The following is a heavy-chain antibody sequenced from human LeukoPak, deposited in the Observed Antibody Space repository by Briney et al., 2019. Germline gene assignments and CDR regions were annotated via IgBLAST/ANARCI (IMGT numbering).Heavy chain of an antibody. D-gene: IGHD5-24*01. Sequence: GSLRLSCAASGFSFSSYWMNWVRQTAGKGLVWVAHINTDGRTTTYADSVKGRFTVSRDNAKNTLYLEMNRLRAEDTAVYYCARDNAYMLDYWGQGTQVTVSS. CDR1: GFSFSSYW. J-gene: IGHJ4*02. CDR3: ARDNAYMLDY. V-gene: IGHV3-74*03. CDR2: INTDGRTT.